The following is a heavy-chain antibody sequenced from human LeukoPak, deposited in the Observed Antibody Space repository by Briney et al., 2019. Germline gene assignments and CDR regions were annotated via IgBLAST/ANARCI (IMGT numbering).Heavy chain of an antibody. D-gene: IGHD1-20*01. CDR2: VSNNGIDK. CDR1: GFTLSSYA. Sequence: VGSLRLSCAASGFTLSSYATSWVRQAPGKGLEWLAFVSNNGIDKHYGDSVQGRFSISRDNSKNTLYLEMKSLRVEDTAMYYCAKGITRDSYYLDYWGQGTLVTVSS. CDR3: AKGITRDSYYLDY. J-gene: IGHJ4*02. V-gene: IGHV3-30*04.